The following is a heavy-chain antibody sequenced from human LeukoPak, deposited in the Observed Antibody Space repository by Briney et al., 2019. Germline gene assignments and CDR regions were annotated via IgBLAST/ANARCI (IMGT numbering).Heavy chain of an antibody. D-gene: IGHD6-19*01. Sequence: GGSLRLSCAASGFTFSSYAMSWVRQAPGKGLEWVSAISGSGGSTYYADSVKGRFTISRDNSKNTLYLQMNSLRAEDTAVYYGAKFPGGYSSGWYADWGQGTLVTVSS. J-gene: IGHJ4*02. V-gene: IGHV3-23*01. CDR2: ISGSGGST. CDR1: GFTFSSYA. CDR3: AKFPGGYSSGWYAD.